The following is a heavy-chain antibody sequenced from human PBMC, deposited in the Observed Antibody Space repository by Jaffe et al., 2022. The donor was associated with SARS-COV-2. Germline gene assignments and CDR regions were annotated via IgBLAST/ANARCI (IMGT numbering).Heavy chain of an antibody. V-gene: IGHV3-72*01. CDR3: VRNNGPLAQSSCSSTICYTDY. Sequence: EVHLVESGGGLVQPGGSLRLSCAASGFTLSDHYMDWVRQAPGKGLEWVGRTRDKTHSYTTEYAASVKGRFTVSRDDSRNSLYLQMNSLKSEDTAVYYCVRNNGPLAQSSCSSTICYTDYWGRGTLVTVSS. CDR1: GFTLSDHY. J-gene: IGHJ4*02. D-gene: IGHD2-2*02. CDR2: TRDKTHSYTT.